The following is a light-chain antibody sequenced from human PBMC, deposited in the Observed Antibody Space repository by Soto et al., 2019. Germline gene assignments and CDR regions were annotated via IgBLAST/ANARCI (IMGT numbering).Light chain of an antibody. CDR1: QSISSW. CDR3: QQYNSYSYT. Sequence: DIQMTQSPSTLSASVGDRVTITCRASQSISSWLAWYQQKPGKAPKLLLYDASSLESGVPSRFSGSGSGTEFSLTISSLQPDEFATYYCQQYNSYSYTFGQGTKLEIK. J-gene: IGKJ2*01. V-gene: IGKV1-5*01. CDR2: DAS.